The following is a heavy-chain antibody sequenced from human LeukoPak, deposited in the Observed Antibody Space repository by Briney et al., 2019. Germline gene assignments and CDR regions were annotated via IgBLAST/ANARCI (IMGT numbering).Heavy chain of an antibody. Sequence: PGGSLRLSCAASGFTFSGYVMHWVRQAPGKGLEWVAFIRYDGSNTYYADSVKGRFTISRDNSKNTLYLQMNSLRAEDTAVYYCAKDYSYTVVTWYDAFDIWGQGTMVTVSS. D-gene: IGHD4-23*01. CDR3: AKDYSYTVVTWYDAFDI. CDR2: IRYDGSNT. V-gene: IGHV3-30*02. J-gene: IGHJ3*02. CDR1: GFTFSGYV.